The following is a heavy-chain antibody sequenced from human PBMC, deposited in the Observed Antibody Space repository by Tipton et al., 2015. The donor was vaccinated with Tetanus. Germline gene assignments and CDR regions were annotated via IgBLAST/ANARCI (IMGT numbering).Heavy chain of an antibody. D-gene: IGHD2-2*01. CDR3: ARGSDIVVVPGVTRADWFDP. J-gene: IGHJ5*02. CDR1: GGSLRSGDHY. V-gene: IGHV4-61*02. CDR2: VDRSGTT. Sequence: TLSLTCTVSGGSLRSGDHYWSWIRQPAGKGLEWIGRVDRSGTTTYNPSLKGRVTMSLDTSKNQFSLKLTSVTAADAAMYYCARGSDIVVVPGVTRADWFDPWGQGTLVTVSS.